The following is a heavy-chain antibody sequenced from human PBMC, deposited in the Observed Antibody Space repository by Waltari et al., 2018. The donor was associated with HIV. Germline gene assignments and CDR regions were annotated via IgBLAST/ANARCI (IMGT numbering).Heavy chain of an antibody. Sequence: EVQLVESGGGLVQPGRSLRPSCAASGFTFDDYAMHWVRQAPGKGLGWVSGISWNSGSIGYADSVKGRFTISRDNAKNSLYLQMNSLRAEDTVLYYCAKDGRDGSNYWGQGTLVTVSS. V-gene: IGHV3-9*01. J-gene: IGHJ4*02. CDR1: GFTFDDYA. D-gene: IGHD5-12*01. CDR2: ISWNSGSI. CDR3: AKDGRDGSNY.